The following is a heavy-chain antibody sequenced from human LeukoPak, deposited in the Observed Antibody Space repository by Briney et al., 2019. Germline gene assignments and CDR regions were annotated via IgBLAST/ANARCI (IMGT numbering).Heavy chain of an antibody. J-gene: IGHJ4*02. Sequence: GGSLRLSCAASGFTFSSYDMHWVRQVTGEGLEWVSAIGTAGDTYYAGSVKGRFAISRENAKDSLYLQMNSLRAGDTAVYYCARGYHYGSGSYWGFDYWGQGTLVTVSS. D-gene: IGHD3-10*01. V-gene: IGHV3-13*04. CDR3: ARGYHYGSGSYWGFDY. CDR1: GFTFSSYD. CDR2: IGTAGDT.